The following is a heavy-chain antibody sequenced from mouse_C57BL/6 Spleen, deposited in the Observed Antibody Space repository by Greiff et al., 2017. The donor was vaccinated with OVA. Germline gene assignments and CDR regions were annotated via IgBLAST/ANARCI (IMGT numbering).Heavy chain of an antibody. V-gene: IGHV1-59*01. J-gene: IGHJ4*01. D-gene: IGHD2-2*01. CDR2: LDPSDSYT. CDR1: GYTFTSYW. Sequence: VQLQQPGAELVRPGTSVKLSCKASGYTFTSYWMHWVKQRPGQGLEWIGVLDPSDSYTNYNQKFKGKATLTVATSSSTAYMQRSSRTSEDSAVYYCSGGYHGAMDYWGQGTSVTVSS. CDR3: SGGYHGAMDY.